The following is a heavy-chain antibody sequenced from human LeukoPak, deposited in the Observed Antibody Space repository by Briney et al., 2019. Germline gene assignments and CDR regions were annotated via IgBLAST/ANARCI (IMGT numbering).Heavy chain of an antibody. CDR3: ARASIQLWFGFDY. J-gene: IGHJ4*02. CDR1: GFTVSSNY. V-gene: IGHV3-53*04. D-gene: IGHD5-18*01. Sequence: GGSLRLSCAASGFTVSSNYMSWVRQAPGKGLEWVSVIYSGGSTYYADSVKGRFTISRHNSKNALYLQMNSLRAEDTAVYYCARASIQLWFGFDYWGQGTLVTVSS. CDR2: IYSGGST.